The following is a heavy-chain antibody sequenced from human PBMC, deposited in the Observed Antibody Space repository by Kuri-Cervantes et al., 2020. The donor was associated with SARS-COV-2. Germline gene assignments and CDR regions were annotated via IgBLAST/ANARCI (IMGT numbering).Heavy chain of an antibody. CDR3: ARDIPKITLILIAIFKESYAMDV. V-gene: IGHV3-30*02. CDR1: GFTFTNFG. D-gene: IGHD3-22*01. Sequence: GESLKISCATSGFTFTNFGMHWVRQAPGKGLEWVAFTRSEGITKYYGDSVRGRFTISRDNSKNTLYLQMNSLRPEDTAVYYCARDIPKITLILIAIFKESYAMDVWGQGTTVTVSS. CDR2: TRSEGITK. J-gene: IGHJ6*02.